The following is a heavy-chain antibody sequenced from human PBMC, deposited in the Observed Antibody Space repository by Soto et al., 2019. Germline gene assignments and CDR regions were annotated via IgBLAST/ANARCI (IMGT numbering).Heavy chain of an antibody. CDR1: GFTFSSYW. V-gene: IGHV3-74*01. CDR2: VSTVGRTT. CDR3: ARGGSTSPNGMDV. D-gene: IGHD2-2*01. J-gene: IGHJ6*02. Sequence: EVQLVESGGGLVQPGGSLRLSCAASGFTFSSYWMHWVRQAPGKGLVWVSRVSTVGRTTNYADPVKGRFTISRDNAKNTVYLQMNSLRAEDMGVYYCARGGSTSPNGMDVWGHGTTVTVSS.